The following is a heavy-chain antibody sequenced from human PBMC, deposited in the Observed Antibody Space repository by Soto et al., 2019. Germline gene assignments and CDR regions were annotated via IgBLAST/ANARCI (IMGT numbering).Heavy chain of an antibody. J-gene: IGHJ6*02. Sequence: GGSLRLSCAASEFTFSSYKMNWVRQAPGKGLEWVSYISSSGSTIYYADSVKGRFTISRDNAKNSLYLQMNSLRAEDTAVYYCARDRIRIVGVPPYGMDVWGQGTTVTVSS. CDR3: ARDRIRIVGVPPYGMDV. CDR1: EFTFSSYK. D-gene: IGHD3-3*01. V-gene: IGHV3-48*03. CDR2: ISSSGSTI.